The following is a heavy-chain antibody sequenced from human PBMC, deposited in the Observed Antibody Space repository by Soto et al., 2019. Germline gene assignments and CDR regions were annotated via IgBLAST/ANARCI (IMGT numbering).Heavy chain of an antibody. D-gene: IGHD1-26*01. CDR1: GFTFTSYS. V-gene: IGHV3-21*01. Sequence: GGSLRLSCAASGFTFTSYSMNWVRQAPGKGLEWVSSISSSSSYIYYADSVKGRFTISRDNPKNSLYLQLYSLRAEDTAVYYCARATVVGATTRGISDWGQGTLVTVSS. CDR3: ARATVVGATTRGISD. J-gene: IGHJ4*02. CDR2: ISSSSSYI.